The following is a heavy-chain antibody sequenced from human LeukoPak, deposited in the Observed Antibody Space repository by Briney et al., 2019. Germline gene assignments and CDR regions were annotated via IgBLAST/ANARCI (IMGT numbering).Heavy chain of an antibody. Sequence: ASVKVSRKASGGTFSSYAISWVRQAPGQGLEWMGRIIPIFGTANYAQKFQGRVTITTDESTSTAYMELSSLRSGDTAVYYCARGGRGEEMATINAFDIWGQGTMVTLSS. J-gene: IGHJ3*02. D-gene: IGHD5-24*01. CDR1: GGTFSSYA. V-gene: IGHV1-69*05. CDR2: IIPIFGTA. CDR3: ARGGRGEEMATINAFDI.